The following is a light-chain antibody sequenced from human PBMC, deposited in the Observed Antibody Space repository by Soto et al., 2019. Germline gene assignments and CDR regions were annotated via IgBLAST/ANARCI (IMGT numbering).Light chain of an antibody. CDR2: DAS. Sequence: EIVLTQSPATLSLSPGERATLSCRASQSVSSYLAWYQQKPGQAPRLLIYDASNRATGVPARFSGSGFGTDFTLTISSLEPEDFAVYYCQQRISWPLTFGGGTKVEIK. CDR3: QQRISWPLT. J-gene: IGKJ4*01. V-gene: IGKV3-11*01. CDR1: QSVSSY.